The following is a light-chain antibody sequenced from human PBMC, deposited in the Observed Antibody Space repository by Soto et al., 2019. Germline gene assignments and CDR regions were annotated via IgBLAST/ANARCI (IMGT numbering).Light chain of an antibody. CDR3: QQYGSSPYT. Sequence: EIVLTQSPGTLSLSPGERATLSCRASESVSSSYLAWYQQKPGQAPRLPIYDASNRATGIPDRFSGSGSGTAFTLTISRLEPEDFAVYYCQQYGSSPYTFSQGTKLELK. V-gene: IGKV3-20*01. CDR1: ESVSSSY. J-gene: IGKJ2*01. CDR2: DAS.